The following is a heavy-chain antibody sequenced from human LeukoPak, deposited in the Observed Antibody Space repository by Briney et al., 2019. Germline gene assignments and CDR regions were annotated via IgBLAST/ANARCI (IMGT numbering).Heavy chain of an antibody. J-gene: IGHJ4*02. CDR1: GGTFSSYA. V-gene: IGHV1-69*13. CDR2: IIPIFGTA. CDR3: ARDRVLSSSPEFDY. Sequence: ASVKVSCKASGGTFSSYAISWVRQAPGQGLEWMGGIIPIFGTANYAQKFQGRVTITADESTSTAYMELSSLRFEDTAVYYCARDRVLSSSPEFDYWGQGTLVTVSS. D-gene: IGHD6-6*01.